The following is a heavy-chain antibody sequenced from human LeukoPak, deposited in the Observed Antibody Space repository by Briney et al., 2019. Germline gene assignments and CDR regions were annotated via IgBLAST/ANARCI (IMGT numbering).Heavy chain of an antibody. J-gene: IGHJ4*02. V-gene: IGHV3-23*01. D-gene: IGHD4-17*01. CDR3: AKCLGPYGDCYFDY. CDR2: IGGSGGTT. Sequence: GGSLRLSCAASGFTFSNYGMSWVRQVPGKGLEWVSAIGGSGGTTYYGDSVKGRFTVSRDNSRNTLYLQMNSLRAEDTAVYYCAKCLGPYGDCYFDYWGQGTLVTVSS. CDR1: GFTFSNYG.